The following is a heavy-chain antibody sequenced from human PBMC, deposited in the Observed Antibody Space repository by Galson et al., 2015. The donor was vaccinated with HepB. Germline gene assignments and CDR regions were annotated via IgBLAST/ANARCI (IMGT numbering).Heavy chain of an antibody. D-gene: IGHD2-8*01. Sequence: PALVKPTQTLTLTCTFSGFSLSTTGVGVGWIRQPPRKALEWLALIYWNEDKRYSPSLKSRLTITKDTSKNQVVLTLTNMNPEDTATYYCAHSTQIKILKRYAPNPYFAYWGQGSLVTVSS. CDR2: IYWNEDK. CDR3: AHSTQIKILKRYAPNPYFAY. CDR1: GFSLSTTGVG. V-gene: IGHV2-5*01. J-gene: IGHJ4*02.